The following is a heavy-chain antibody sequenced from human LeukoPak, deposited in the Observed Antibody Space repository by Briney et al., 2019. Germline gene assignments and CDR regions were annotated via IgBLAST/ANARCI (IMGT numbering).Heavy chain of an antibody. CDR1: GGSISSSSYY. Sequence: SETLSLTCTVSGGSISSSSYYWGWIRQPPGKGLEWIGSIYYSESTYYNPSLKSRVTISVDTSKNQFSLKLSSVTAADTAVYYCAREDVSWQLANSNWFDPWGQGTLVTVSS. CDR2: IYYSEST. V-gene: IGHV4-39*07. J-gene: IGHJ5*02. CDR3: AREDVSWQLANSNWFDP. D-gene: IGHD6-6*01.